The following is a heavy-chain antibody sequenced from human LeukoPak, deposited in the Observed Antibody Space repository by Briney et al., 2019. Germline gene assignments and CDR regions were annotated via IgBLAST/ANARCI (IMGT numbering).Heavy chain of an antibody. J-gene: IGHJ4*02. Sequence: GGSLRLSCAASGFTFSSYSMNWVRQAPGKGLEWVSSISSSSSYIYYADSVKGRFTISRDNAKNSLYLQMNSLRAEDTAVYYCAKDLPYCNGGICFPDYWGQGTLVTVSS. V-gene: IGHV3-21*01. CDR1: GFTFSSYS. CDR2: ISSSSSYI. D-gene: IGHD2-15*01. CDR3: AKDLPYCNGGICFPDY.